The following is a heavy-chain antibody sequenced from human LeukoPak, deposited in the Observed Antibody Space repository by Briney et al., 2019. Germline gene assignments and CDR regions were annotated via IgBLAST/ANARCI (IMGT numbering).Heavy chain of an antibody. CDR1: GFSFKNVW. CDR2: ISGSGGST. J-gene: IGHJ4*02. CDR3: AASSSSNFDY. V-gene: IGHV3-23*01. D-gene: IGHD6-6*01. Sequence: GGSLRLSCAASGFSFKNVWMSWVRQAPGKGLEWVSAISGSGGSTYYADSVKGRFTISRDNSKNTLYLQMNSLRAEDTAVYYCAASSSSNFDYWGQGTLVTVSS.